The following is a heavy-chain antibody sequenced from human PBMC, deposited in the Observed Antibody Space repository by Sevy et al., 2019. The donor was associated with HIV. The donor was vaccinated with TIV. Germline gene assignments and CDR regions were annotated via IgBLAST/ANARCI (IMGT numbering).Heavy chain of an antibody. CDR2: ISAYNGNT. D-gene: IGHD2-15*01. Sequence: ASVKVSCKASGYTFTSYGISWVRQAPGQGLEWMGWISAYNGNTNYAQKLQGRVTMTTDTSTSTAYMELRSLRSDDTAVYYCAGDYAAYGGVVAALDAFDIWGQGTMVTVSS. V-gene: IGHV1-18*01. J-gene: IGHJ3*02. CDR1: GYTFTSYG. CDR3: AGDYAAYGGVVAALDAFDI.